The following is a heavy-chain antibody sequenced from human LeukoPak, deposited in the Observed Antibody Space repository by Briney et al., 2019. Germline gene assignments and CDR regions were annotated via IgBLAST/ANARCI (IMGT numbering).Heavy chain of an antibody. D-gene: IGHD2-2*01. Sequence: GGSLRLSCAASGFTFSTYAMSWVRQAQGKGLEWVSLISGDGGSPYYADSVKGRFTISRDNSKNSLYLQMNSLRTEDTALYYCAKDIAPEDIVVVPAATVDYWGQGTLVTVSS. CDR2: ISGDGGSP. V-gene: IGHV3-43*02. CDR1: GFTFSTYA. CDR3: AKDIAPEDIVVVPAATVDY. J-gene: IGHJ4*02.